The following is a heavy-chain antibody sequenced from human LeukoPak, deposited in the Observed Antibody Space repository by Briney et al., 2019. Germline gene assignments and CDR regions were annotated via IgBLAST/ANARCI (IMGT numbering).Heavy chain of an antibody. Sequence: AETLSLTCTVSGGSISSSSYYWGWIRQPAGKGLEWIGSIYYSGSTYYNPSLKSRVTISVDTSKNQFSLKLSSVTAADTAVYYCARDRIVVVPAAIDQGDYWGQGTLVTVSS. D-gene: IGHD2-2*01. CDR3: ARDRIVVVPAAIDQGDY. CDR2: IYYSGST. V-gene: IGHV4-39*01. J-gene: IGHJ4*02. CDR1: GGSISSSSYY.